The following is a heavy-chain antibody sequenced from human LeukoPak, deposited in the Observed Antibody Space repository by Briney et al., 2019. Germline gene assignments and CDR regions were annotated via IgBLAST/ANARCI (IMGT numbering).Heavy chain of an antibody. CDR3: ARAEGGCYYYYYMDV. CDR2: INWNGGST. V-gene: IGHV3-20*04. D-gene: IGHD3-16*01. CDR1: GFTFDDYG. Sequence: GGSLRLSCAASGFTFDDYGMSWVRQAPGKGLEWVSGINWNGGSTGYADSVKGRFTIPRDNAKNSLYLQKNRLRAEETALYCWARAEGGCYYYYYMDVWGKGTTVTVSS. J-gene: IGHJ6*03.